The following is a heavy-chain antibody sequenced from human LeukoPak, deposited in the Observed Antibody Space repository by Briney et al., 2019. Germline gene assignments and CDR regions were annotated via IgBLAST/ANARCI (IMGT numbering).Heavy chain of an antibody. Sequence: GGSLRLSCAASGFTFSSYAMHWVRQAPGKGLEWVAVISYDGGNKYYADSVKGRFTISRDNSKNTLYLQMNSLRAEDTAVYYCARAQIVVVILHYWGQGTLVTVSS. J-gene: IGHJ4*02. D-gene: IGHD3-22*01. CDR3: ARAQIVVVILHY. V-gene: IGHV3-30*04. CDR2: ISYDGGNK. CDR1: GFTFSSYA.